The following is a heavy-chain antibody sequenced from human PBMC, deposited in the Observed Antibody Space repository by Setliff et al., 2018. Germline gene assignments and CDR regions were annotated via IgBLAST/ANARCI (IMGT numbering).Heavy chain of an antibody. CDR1: GYILTSSG. CDR2: ISGFNGVT. CDR3: ALTTLSLCSGGNCPNALDI. Sequence: GASVKVSCKASGYILTSSGITWVRQAPGQGLEWMGWISGFNGVTNYAQTFQGRITMATDTSTKMAHMELSSLRSDDTAVYFCALTTLSLCSGGNCPNALDIWGQGTMGTVSS. V-gene: IGHV1-18*01. J-gene: IGHJ3*02. D-gene: IGHD2-15*01.